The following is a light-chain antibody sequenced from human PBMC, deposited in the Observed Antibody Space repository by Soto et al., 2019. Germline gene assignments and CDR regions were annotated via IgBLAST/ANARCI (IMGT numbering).Light chain of an antibody. CDR1: SSNIGGNT. CDR2: TNN. CDR3: SAWDDSLNGHVV. Sequence: QSVLTQPPSASGAPGQRVTISCSGSSSNIGGNTVNWYQQLPGTAPKLLIHTNNERPSGVPDRFSGSKSGTSASLAIAGLQSEDEADDYCSAWDDSLNGHVVFGGGTKLTVL. V-gene: IGLV1-44*01. J-gene: IGLJ2*01.